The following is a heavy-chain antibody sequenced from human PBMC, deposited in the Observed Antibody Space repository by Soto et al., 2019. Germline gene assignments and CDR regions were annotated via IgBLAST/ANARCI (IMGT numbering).Heavy chain of an antibody. CDR3: ARDPGYRTTWHQDFDS. J-gene: IGHJ3*02. CDR1: GYTFTSYG. Sequence: QVQLVQSGAEVKKPGASVKVSCKASGYTFTSYGISWVRQAPGQGPEWMGRISTYNGNTNYVQRLQGRVTMTTDTSTNTSHMERRSLRSDDTAVDVCARDPGYRTTWHQDFDSWGQGTMVTVSS. D-gene: IGHD5-12*01. V-gene: IGHV1-18*01. CDR2: ISTYNGNT.